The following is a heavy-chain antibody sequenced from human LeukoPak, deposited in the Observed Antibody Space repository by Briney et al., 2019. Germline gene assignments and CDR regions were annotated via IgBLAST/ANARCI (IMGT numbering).Heavy chain of an antibody. V-gene: IGHV3-72*01. D-gene: IGHD5-18*01. CDR3: ARERGYSYGPDYYYYYGMDV. CDR1: GFTFSNAW. CDR2: TRNKANSYTT. J-gene: IGHJ6*02. Sequence: GGSLRLSCAASGFTFSNAWMSWVRQAPGKGLEWVGRTRNKANSYTTEYAAFVKGRFTISRDDSKNSLYLQMNSLKTEDTAVYYCARERGYSYGPDYYYYYGMDVWGQGTTVTVSS.